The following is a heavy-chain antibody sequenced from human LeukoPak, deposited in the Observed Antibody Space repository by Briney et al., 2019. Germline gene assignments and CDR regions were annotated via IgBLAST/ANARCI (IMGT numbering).Heavy chain of an antibody. CDR3: ARDAQRGFDYSNSLRY. Sequence: PGRSLRLSCAAPGFTFSHYGMHWVRQAPGKGLEWGAVIWSDGTNTYYAASVKGRFTISRDDSDKTVYLQMNSLRPEDTGVYYCARDAQRGFDYSNSLRYWGQGTPVAVST. V-gene: IGHV3-33*01. D-gene: IGHD4-11*01. J-gene: IGHJ4*02. CDR2: IWSDGTNT. CDR1: GFTFSHYG.